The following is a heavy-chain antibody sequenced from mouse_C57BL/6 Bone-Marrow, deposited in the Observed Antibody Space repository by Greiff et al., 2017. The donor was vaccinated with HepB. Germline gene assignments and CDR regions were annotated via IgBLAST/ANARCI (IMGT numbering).Heavy chain of an antibody. Sequence: VKLMESGPGLVQPSQSLSITCTVSGFSFTSYGVHWVRQSPGKGLEWLGVIWRGGSTDYNAAFMSRLSITKDNSKSQVFFKMNSLQADDTAIYYCAKSLTVYAMDYWGQGTSVTVSS. CDR1: GFSFTSYG. J-gene: IGHJ4*01. D-gene: IGHD1-1*01. CDR2: IWRGGST. V-gene: IGHV2-5*01. CDR3: AKSLTVYAMDY.